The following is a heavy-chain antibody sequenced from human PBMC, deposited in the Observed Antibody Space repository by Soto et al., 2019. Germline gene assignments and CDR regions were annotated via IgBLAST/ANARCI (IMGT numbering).Heavy chain of an antibody. Sequence: ASVKVSCKASGGTFSSYAISWVRQAPGQGLEWMGGIIPIFGTANYAQKFQGRVTITADESTSTAYMELSSLRSEDTAVYYCACAPGGTYYYDSSGYYRSWGQGTLVTVSS. CDR1: GGTFSSYA. D-gene: IGHD3-22*01. CDR2: IIPIFGTA. CDR3: ACAPGGTYYYDSSGYYRS. J-gene: IGHJ5*02. V-gene: IGHV1-69*13.